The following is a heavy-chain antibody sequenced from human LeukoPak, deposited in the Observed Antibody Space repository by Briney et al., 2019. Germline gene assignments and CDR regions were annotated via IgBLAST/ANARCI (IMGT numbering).Heavy chain of an antibody. D-gene: IGHD1-26*01. V-gene: IGHV4-39*02. CDR3: ARRVGATEVVDY. J-gene: IGHJ4*02. CDR1: GGSISSSTYF. CDR2: ISYTGVT. Sequence: SETLSLTCSVPGGSISSSTYFWGWIRQPPGEGLEWIGSISYTGVTYYNPSLTSRVTISVDTSKNHFSLKLSSLAAADTAVYYCARRVGATEVVDYWGQGTLVTVSS.